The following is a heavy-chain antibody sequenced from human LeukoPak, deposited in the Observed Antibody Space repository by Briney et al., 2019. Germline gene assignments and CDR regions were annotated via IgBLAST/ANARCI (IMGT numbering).Heavy chain of an antibody. Sequence: ASVKVCCKASGYTFTGYYMHWVRQAPGQGLEWMGWINPNSGDTNYGQKFQGRVTITRDTSISTAYMELSRLRSDDTAVYYCARDSLYYYCYMDVWGKGAPVTVSS. CDR3: ARDSLYYYCYMDV. V-gene: IGHV1-2*02. CDR2: INPNSGDT. CDR1: GYTFTGYY. J-gene: IGHJ6*03.